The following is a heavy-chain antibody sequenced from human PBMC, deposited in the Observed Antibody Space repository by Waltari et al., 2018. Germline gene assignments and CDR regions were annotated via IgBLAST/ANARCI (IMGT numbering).Heavy chain of an antibody. J-gene: IGHJ4*02. D-gene: IGHD2-15*01. CDR3: ARGRGGSCCNSFDY. V-gene: IGHV3-48*04. CDR2: ISSSSSAI. Sequence: EVHLVESGGGFVQPGGSLRLSCAASAFTFNIYTMSWVRQAPGKGIEWIAYISSSSSAIYHADSVKGRFTISRDNAKNSLYLQMNSLRAEDTAVYYCARGRGGSCCNSFDYWGQGTLVTVSS. CDR1: AFTFNIYT.